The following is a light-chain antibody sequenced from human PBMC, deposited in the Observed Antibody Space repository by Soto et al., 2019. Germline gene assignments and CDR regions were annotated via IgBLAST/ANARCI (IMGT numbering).Light chain of an antibody. CDR2: EVS. V-gene: IGLV2-8*01. CDR1: SSDVGGYNY. J-gene: IGLJ2*01. Sequence: QAALTQPPSAFGSPGQSVTISCTGTSSDVGGYNYVSWYQQHPGKAPKLMIYEVSKRPSGVPDRFSGSKSGNTASLTVSGLQAEDEADYYCSSYAGSKNFVVFGGGTKLTVL. CDR3: SSYAGSKNFVV.